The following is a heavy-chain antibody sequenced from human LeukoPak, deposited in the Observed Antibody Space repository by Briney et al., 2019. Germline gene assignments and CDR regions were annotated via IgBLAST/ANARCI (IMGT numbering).Heavy chain of an antibody. CDR1: GFTFTSSA. J-gene: IGHJ4*02. Sequence: ASVTVSCKASGFTFTSSAVQWVRQARGQRLEWIGWIVVGSGNTNYAQKFQERVTITRDMSTSTAYMELSSLRSEDTAVYYCAADVVTGTAWLDYWGQGTLVTVSS. D-gene: IGHD1-20*01. CDR2: IVVGSGNT. V-gene: IGHV1-58*01. CDR3: AADVVTGTAWLDY.